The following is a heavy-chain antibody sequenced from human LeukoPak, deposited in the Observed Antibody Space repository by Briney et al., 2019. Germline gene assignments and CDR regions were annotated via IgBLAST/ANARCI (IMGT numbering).Heavy chain of an antibody. Sequence: GGSLRLSCAASGFTLSSMNWVRQAPAKGLELVSSISSSSSYINYAYAVKGRFTISRYNTKNTLYLQMNRLRAEDRAVYYCARARDVDTVMFDYWGQGTLVTVCS. J-gene: IGHJ4*02. D-gene: IGHD5-18*01. CDR3: ARARDVDTVMFDY. CDR2: ISSSSSYI. CDR1: GFTLSS. V-gene: IGHV3-21*01.